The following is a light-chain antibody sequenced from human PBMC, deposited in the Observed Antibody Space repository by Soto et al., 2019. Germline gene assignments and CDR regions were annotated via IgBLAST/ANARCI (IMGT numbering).Light chain of an antibody. CDR2: AAS. V-gene: IGKV1-8*01. CDR3: LQKYFYPFT. J-gene: IGKJ3*01. Sequence: AIRMTQSPSSLSASTGDRVTITCRASQGISSYLDWFQQKPGKAPKLLIYAASNLQSGVPARFSGSGSGTDFTLTISSLQPEDFATYYCLQKYFYPFTFGPGTKVDIK. CDR1: QGISSY.